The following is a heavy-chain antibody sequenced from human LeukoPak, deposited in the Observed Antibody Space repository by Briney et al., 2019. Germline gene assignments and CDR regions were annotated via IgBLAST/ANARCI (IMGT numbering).Heavy chain of an antibody. J-gene: IGHJ6*03. D-gene: IGHD2-2*01. Sequence: PSETLSLTCAVYGGSFSGYYWSWIRQPPGKGLEWIGEINHSGSTNYNPSLKSRVTISVDTSKNQFSLKMRSVPAADTAVYYCARGYSSYCSSTSCPYYYYYYMDVWGKGTTVTVSS. CDR1: GGSFSGYY. V-gene: IGHV4-34*01. CDR2: INHSGST. CDR3: ARGYSSYCSSTSCPYYYYYYMDV.